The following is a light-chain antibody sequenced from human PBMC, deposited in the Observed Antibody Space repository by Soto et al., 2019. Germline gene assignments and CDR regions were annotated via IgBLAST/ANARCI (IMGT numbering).Light chain of an antibody. CDR1: RTVIRNN. V-gene: IGKV3D-20*02. CDR3: QQRSNWPLT. Sequence: EIVLTQSPDTLSLSPGERGTLSCRASRTVIRNNLAWHQQKPGQTPRLLVYGASNRATGIPDRFSGSGSGTDFTLTITSLEPEDFAVYYCQQRSNWPLTFGGGTRWIS. J-gene: IGKJ4*01. CDR2: GAS.